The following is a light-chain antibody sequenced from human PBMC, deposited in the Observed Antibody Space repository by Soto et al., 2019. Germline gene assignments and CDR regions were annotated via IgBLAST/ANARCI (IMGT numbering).Light chain of an antibody. V-gene: IGKV3-15*01. CDR3: QQYNSWPLT. J-gene: IGKJ4*01. CDR1: QSVRSF. Sequence: EIVLTQSPATLSLSPGERATLSCRASQSVRSFLAWYQQKPGQAPRLLIYDASTMATGIPARFSGSGSGTEFTLTISSLQSEDFAVYYCQQYNSWPLTFGGGTKVDIK. CDR2: DAS.